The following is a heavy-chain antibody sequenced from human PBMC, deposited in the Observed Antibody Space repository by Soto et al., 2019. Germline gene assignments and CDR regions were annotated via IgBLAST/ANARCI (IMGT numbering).Heavy chain of an antibody. V-gene: IGHV4-59*01. Sequence: QVQLQESGPGLVKPSETLSLTCTVSGGSISSYYWSWIRQPPGKGLEWIGYIYYSGSTNYNPSLTSTVTLPVDTPKSQSSLQLSSVTAADTAVYYCARAPHSSSSLYFDYWGQGTLVTVSS. D-gene: IGHD6-6*01. J-gene: IGHJ4*02. CDR2: IYYSGST. CDR3: ARAPHSSSSLYFDY. CDR1: GGSISSYY.